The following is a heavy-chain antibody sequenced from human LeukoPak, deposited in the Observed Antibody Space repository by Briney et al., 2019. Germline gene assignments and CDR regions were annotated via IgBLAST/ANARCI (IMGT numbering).Heavy chain of an antibody. CDR1: GYTFTSYD. V-gene: IGHV1-8*01. Sequence: ASVKVSCKASGYTFTSYDINWVRQATGQGLEWMGWMNPNSGNTGYAQKFQGRVTMTRNTSISTAYIELSSLRSEDTAVYYCAREIPDIVVVPAARCAFDIWGQGTMVTVSS. CDR3: AREIPDIVVVPAARCAFDI. CDR2: MNPNSGNT. D-gene: IGHD2-2*01. J-gene: IGHJ3*02.